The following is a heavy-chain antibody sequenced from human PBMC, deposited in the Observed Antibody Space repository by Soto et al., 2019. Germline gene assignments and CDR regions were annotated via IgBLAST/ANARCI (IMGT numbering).Heavy chain of an antibody. CDR3: ARDSIYGNSRFDY. CDR2: ISGDGGTS. D-gene: IGHD4-17*01. V-gene: IGHV3-23*01. Sequence: PGGSLRLSCAASGFTVTSYAMSWVRQAPGKGLEWVSVISGDGGTSYYADSVRGRFTISRDFSKNTVILQMNSLRAEDTAIYYCARDSIYGNSRFDYWGQGTLVTVPS. J-gene: IGHJ4*02. CDR1: GFTVTSYA.